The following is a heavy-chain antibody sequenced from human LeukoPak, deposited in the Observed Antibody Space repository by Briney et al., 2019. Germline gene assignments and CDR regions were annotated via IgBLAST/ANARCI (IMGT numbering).Heavy chain of an antibody. V-gene: IGHV3-11*04. CDR1: GGSFSGYY. CDR2: ISSSGAVI. CDR3: ARNAIASPDFDY. D-gene: IGHD2-2*01. J-gene: IGHJ4*02. Sequence: LSLTCAVYGGSFSGYYWSWIRQAPGKGLEWVSYISSSGAVIYYAESIKGRFTVSRDNAKKSLYLQLTGLRVEDTAVYYCARNAIASPDFDYWGQGTPVTVS.